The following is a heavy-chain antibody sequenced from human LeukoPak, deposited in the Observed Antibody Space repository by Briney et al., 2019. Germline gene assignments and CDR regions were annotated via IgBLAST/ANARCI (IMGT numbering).Heavy chain of an antibody. D-gene: IGHD6-13*01. J-gene: IGHJ1*01. Sequence: GESLKISRKGSGYTFINSWIGRVRQMPGKGLEWLGIIYPGNSDAKYSRSFQGQVTFSRDKSISTAYLHWSSLKASDTAMYFCARHDSSSPDFWGQGTLVTVSS. CDR3: ARHDSSSPDF. CDR2: IYPGNSDA. CDR1: GYTFINSW. V-gene: IGHV5-51*01.